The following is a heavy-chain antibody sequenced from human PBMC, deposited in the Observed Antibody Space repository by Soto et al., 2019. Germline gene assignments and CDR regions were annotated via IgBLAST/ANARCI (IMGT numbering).Heavy chain of an antibody. V-gene: IGHV3-74*01. J-gene: IGHJ4*02. D-gene: IGHD2-8*01. CDR3: ARTCVTADCYKGVWGIDH. CDR1: GFSFSNYW. Sequence: VGSLRLSCAASGFSFSNYWMHWVRQAPGKGLLWVSRINDDGSTTSYEESVKGRFTISRDNAKNTLFLQMNSLRAEDTAVYYCARTCVTADCYKGVWGIDHWGQRTLVTVSS. CDR2: INDDGSTT.